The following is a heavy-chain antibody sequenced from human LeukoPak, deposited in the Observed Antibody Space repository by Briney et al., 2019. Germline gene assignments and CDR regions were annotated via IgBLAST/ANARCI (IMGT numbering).Heavy chain of an antibody. CDR2: ISSSSSTI. CDR1: GFTFSSYS. V-gene: IGHV3-48*04. J-gene: IGHJ6*03. Sequence: GGSLRLSCAASGFTFSSYSMNWVRQAPGKGLEWVSYISSSSSTIYYADSVKGRFTISRDNAKNSLYLQMNSLRAEDTAVYYCSRAREDIVVVPAQYYMDVWGKGTTVTVSS. D-gene: IGHD2-2*01. CDR3: SRAREDIVVVPAQYYMDV.